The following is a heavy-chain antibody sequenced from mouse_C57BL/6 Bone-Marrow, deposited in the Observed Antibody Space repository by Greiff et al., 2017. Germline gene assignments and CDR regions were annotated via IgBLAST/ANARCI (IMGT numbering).Heavy chain of an antibody. D-gene: IGHD2-10*02. CDR3: TYGNYGY. J-gene: IGHJ2*01. CDR2: IDPSDSYT. Sequence: QVHVKQSGAELVKPGASVKLSCKASGYTFTSYWMQWVKQRPGQGLEWIGEIDPSDSYTNYNQKFKGKATLTVDTSSSTAYMQLSSLTSEDSAVYYCTYGNYGYWGQGTTLTVSS. V-gene: IGHV1-50*01. CDR1: GYTFTSYW.